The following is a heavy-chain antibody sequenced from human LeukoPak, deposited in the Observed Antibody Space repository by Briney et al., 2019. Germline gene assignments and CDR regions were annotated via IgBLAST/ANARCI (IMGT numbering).Heavy chain of an antibody. CDR2: INSDGSST. CDR3: AKGGPPTYYYGSGSPGYFDY. CDR1: GFTFSSYW. J-gene: IGHJ4*02. V-gene: IGHV3-74*01. D-gene: IGHD3-10*01. Sequence: PGGSLRLSCAASGFTFSSYWMHWVRQAPGKGLVWVSRINSDGSSTSYADSVKGRFTISRDNSKNTLYLQMNSLRAEDTAVYYCAKGGPPTYYYGSGSPGYFDYWGQGTLVTVSS.